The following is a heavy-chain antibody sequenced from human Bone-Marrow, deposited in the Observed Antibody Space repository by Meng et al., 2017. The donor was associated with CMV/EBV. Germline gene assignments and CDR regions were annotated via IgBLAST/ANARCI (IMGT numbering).Heavy chain of an antibody. Sequence: GESLKISCAASGFTVSSNYMSWVRQAPGKGLEWVSVIYSGGSTYYADSVKGRFTISRDNSKNTLYLQMNSLRAEDTAVYYCARGLGSGIWYYGMDVWGQGTTVTVSS. J-gene: IGHJ6*02. CDR2: IYSGGST. CDR1: GFTVSSNY. CDR3: ARGLGSGIWYYGMDV. D-gene: IGHD3-10*01. V-gene: IGHV3-53*01.